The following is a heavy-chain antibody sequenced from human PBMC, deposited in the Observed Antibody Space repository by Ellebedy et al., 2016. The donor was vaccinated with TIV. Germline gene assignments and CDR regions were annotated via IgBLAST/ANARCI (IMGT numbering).Heavy chain of an antibody. CDR2: IIPIFGTA. CDR3: AGGYFDSGFDY. J-gene: IGHJ4*02. CDR1: GDTFSSYG. D-gene: IGHD3-22*01. Sequence: SVKVSXXASGDTFSSYGFNWVRQAPGQGLEWMGGIIPIFGTANYAQKFQGRVTITADESTSTAYMELSSLRSEDTAVFYCAGGYFDSGFDYWGQGTLVTVSS. V-gene: IGHV1-69*13.